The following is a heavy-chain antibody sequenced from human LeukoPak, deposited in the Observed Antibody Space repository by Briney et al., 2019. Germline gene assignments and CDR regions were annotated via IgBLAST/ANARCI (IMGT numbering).Heavy chain of an antibody. J-gene: IGHJ4*02. CDR3: ARDFYCSSTRCYNY. V-gene: IGHV3-48*01. D-gene: IGHD2-2*02. Sequence: GGSLRLSCAASGFTFSNYNMNWVRQAPGKGLEWVSYISVSSGTIYYADSVKGRFTISRDNAKNSLYLQMNSLRAEDTAVYYCARDFYCSSTRCYNYRGQGTLVTVSS. CDR1: GFTFSNYN. CDR2: ISVSSGTI.